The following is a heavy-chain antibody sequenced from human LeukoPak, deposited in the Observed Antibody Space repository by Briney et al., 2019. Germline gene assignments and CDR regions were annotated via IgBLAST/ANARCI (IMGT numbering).Heavy chain of an antibody. J-gene: IGHJ6*03. CDR3: ARSGVLRPVYYYMDV. D-gene: IGHD3-10*01. V-gene: IGHV4-61*02. CDR1: GGSVTSGGYY. Sequence: PSETLSLTCTVSGGSVTSGGYYWSWIRQPAGKGLEWIGRISSSGSANYYPSFESRVTVSLDTSKNQFSLKLYSVTAADTAVYYCARSGVLRPVYYYMDVWGKGTTVTVSS. CDR2: ISSSGSA.